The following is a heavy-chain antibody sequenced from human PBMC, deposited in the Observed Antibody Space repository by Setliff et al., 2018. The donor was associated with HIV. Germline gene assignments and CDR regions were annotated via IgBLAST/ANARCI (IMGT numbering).Heavy chain of an antibody. D-gene: IGHD6-13*01. CDR2: ISDSGDNT. CDR3: AKTIAALDY. J-gene: IGHJ4*02. CDR1: GFPFSTYA. Sequence: SCAASGFPFSTYAMNWVRQAPGKGLEWVSAISDSGDNTYYADSVKGRFTISRDNSRGTLYLQMNSLRVEDTAVYFCAKTIAALDYWGQGTLVTVSS. V-gene: IGHV3-23*01.